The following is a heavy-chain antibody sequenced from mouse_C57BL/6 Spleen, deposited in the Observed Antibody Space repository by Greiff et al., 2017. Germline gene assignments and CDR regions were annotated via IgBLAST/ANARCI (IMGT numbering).Heavy chain of an antibody. CDR2: ISNLAYSI. J-gene: IGHJ1*03. Sequence: EVHLVESGGGLVQPGGSLKLSCAASGFTFSDYGMAWVRQAPRKGPEWVAFISNLAYSIYYADTVTGRFTISRENAKNTLYLEMSSLRSEDTAMYYCARGKGYSDVWGTGTTVTVSS. CDR1: GFTFSDYG. CDR3: ARGKGYSDV. V-gene: IGHV5-15*01.